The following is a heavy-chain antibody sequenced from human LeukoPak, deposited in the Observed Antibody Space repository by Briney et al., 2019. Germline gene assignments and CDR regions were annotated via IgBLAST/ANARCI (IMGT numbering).Heavy chain of an antibody. CDR3: AKVRYYGSGPLDY. D-gene: IGHD3-10*01. J-gene: IGHJ4*02. CDR1: GFTFYDYA. Sequence: GGSLRLSCAASGFTFYDYAMHWVRQAPGKGLEWFSGISWNSCSIVYADSFKGRFTISRDNAKTSLYLQMNSLRAEDTALYYCAKVRYYGSGPLDYWGQGTLVTVSS. V-gene: IGHV3-9*01. CDR2: ISWNSCSI.